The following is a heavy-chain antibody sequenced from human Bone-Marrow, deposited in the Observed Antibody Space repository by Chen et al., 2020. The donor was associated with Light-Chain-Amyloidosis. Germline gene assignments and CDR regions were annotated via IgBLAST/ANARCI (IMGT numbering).Heavy chain of an antibody. J-gene: IGHJ5*02. D-gene: IGHD6-19*01. CDR3: SIRIAVPGANEET. Sequence: QLQLQESGPGLVKPSETLSLTCTVSDGSINSGDYYWGWLRQSPGKGLEWIGSIYYSGAAFYNPSLRSRVTISLDTSKNLHSLRLTSVTAADTAVYYCSIRIAVPGANEETWGQGTLVTVSS. V-gene: IGHV4-39*02. CDR2: IYYSGAA. CDR1: DGSINSGDYY.